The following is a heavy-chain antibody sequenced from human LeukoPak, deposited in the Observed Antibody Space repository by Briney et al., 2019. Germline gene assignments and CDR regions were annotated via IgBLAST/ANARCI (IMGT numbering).Heavy chain of an antibody. CDR1: GFTFSNYA. V-gene: IGHV3-30-3*01. CDR2: ISYDGSNK. J-gene: IGHJ4*02. D-gene: IGHD6-19*01. Sequence: GGSLRLSCAASGFTFSNYAMHWVCQAPGKGLEWVAVISYDGSNKYYADSVKGRFTISRDNSKNTLYLQMNGLRAEDTTVYYCARDYAIAVSATPWWGFDYWGQGTLVTVSS. CDR3: ARDYAIAVSATPWWGFDY.